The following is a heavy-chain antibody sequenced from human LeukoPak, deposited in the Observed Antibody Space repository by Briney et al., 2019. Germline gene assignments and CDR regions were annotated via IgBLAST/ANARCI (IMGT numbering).Heavy chain of an antibody. CDR1: GFTFNSYG. Sequence: PGRSLRLSCAASGFTFNSYGMHWVREAPGKGVEWVTLILDDGSNKYYADSVKGRFTISRDKFKNTLYLQMNSLRAEDTSVYYCAKDKAGDTADYYGMDVWGKGTTVTVSS. D-gene: IGHD5-18*01. CDR2: ILDDGSNK. CDR3: AKDKAGDTADYYGMDV. V-gene: IGHV3-30*18. J-gene: IGHJ6*04.